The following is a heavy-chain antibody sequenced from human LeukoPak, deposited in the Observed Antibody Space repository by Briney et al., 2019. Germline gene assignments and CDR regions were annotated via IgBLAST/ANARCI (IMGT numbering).Heavy chain of an antibody. CDR1: GRSISSGSYY. Sequence: SETLSLTCTVSGRSISSGSYYWSWIRQPAGKGLEWIGRIYTSGSTNYNPSLKSRGTISVDTSKNQFSLKLSSVTAADTAVYYCARERTYCGGDCYGWFDPWGQGTLVTVSS. V-gene: IGHV4-61*02. CDR2: IYTSGST. J-gene: IGHJ5*02. D-gene: IGHD2-21*02. CDR3: ARERTYCGGDCYGWFDP.